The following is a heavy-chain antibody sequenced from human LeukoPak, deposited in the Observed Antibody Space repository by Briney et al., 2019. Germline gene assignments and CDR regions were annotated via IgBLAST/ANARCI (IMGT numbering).Heavy chain of an antibody. CDR1: GFTVSSNY. J-gene: IGHJ4*02. V-gene: IGHV3-53*01. D-gene: IGHD3-22*01. CDR2: IYSGGST. CDR3: AKVRVDYYDSSGYQYFDY. Sequence: GGSQRLSCAASGFTVSSNYMSWVRQAPGKGLEWVSVIYSGGSTYYADSVKGRFTISRDNSKNTLYLQMNSLRAEDTAVYYCAKVRVDYYDSSGYQYFDYWGQGTLVTVSS.